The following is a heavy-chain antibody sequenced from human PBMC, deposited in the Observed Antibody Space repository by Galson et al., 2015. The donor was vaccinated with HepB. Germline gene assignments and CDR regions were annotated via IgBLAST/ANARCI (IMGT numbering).Heavy chain of an antibody. CDR1: GLTFTNYW. CDR2: IKQDESEK. D-gene: IGHD2-15*01. V-gene: IGHV3-7*03. Sequence: SLRLSCAASGLTFTNYWMSWVRQAPGKGLEWVANIKQDESEKYYVDSVKGRFTISRDNARNSLYLHMNSLRAEDTAVYYCARPEGYCSGGSCFPYLHWGQGTLVTVSS. J-gene: IGHJ4*02. CDR3: ARPEGYCSGGSCFPYLH.